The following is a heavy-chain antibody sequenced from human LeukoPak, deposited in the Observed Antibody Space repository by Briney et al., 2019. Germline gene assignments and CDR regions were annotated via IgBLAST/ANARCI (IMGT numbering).Heavy chain of an antibody. Sequence: PGGSLRLSCAASGFTFSSYGMHWVRQAPGKGLEWVAFIRYDGSNKYYADSVKGRFTISRDNAKNSLYLQMNSLRAEDTAVYYCATDTYYDFWSGPVEYWGQGTLVTVSS. J-gene: IGHJ4*02. D-gene: IGHD3-3*01. CDR1: GFTFSSYG. CDR3: ATDTYYDFWSGPVEY. V-gene: IGHV3-30*02. CDR2: IRYDGSNK.